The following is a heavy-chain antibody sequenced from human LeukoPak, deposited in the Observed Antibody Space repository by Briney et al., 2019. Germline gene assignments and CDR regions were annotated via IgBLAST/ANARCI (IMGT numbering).Heavy chain of an antibody. D-gene: IGHD1-26*01. CDR2: INPNSGGT. J-gene: IGHJ4*02. CDR1: GYIFTDYY. Sequence: ASVKVSCKASGYIFTDYYIHWVRQAPGQGLEWMGWINPNSGGTNFAQKFQGRVTMTRDTSISTAYMDLSRLRSDDTAVYYCARDRRWELLDYWGQGTLVTVSS. V-gene: IGHV1-2*02. CDR3: ARDRRWELLDY.